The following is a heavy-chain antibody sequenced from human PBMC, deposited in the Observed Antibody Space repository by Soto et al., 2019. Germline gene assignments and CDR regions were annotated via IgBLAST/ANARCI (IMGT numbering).Heavy chain of an antibody. CDR3: ARTTYSSSWYRPYYFDY. CDR2: IYWNDDK. Sequence: QITLKESGPTLVKPTQTLTLTCTFSGFSLSTSGVGVGWIRQPPGKALEWLALIYWNDDKRYSPSLKSRLTITKDTSKNQVVLTMTNMDLVDTATYYCARTTYSSSWYRPYYFDYWGQGTLVTVSS. D-gene: IGHD6-13*01. J-gene: IGHJ4*02. CDR1: GFSLSTSGVG. V-gene: IGHV2-5*01.